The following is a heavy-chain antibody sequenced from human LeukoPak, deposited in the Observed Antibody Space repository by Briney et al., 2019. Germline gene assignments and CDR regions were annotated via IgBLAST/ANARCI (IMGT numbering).Heavy chain of an antibody. CDR2: ISGSGGST. Sequence: GGSLRLSCAASGLTVSSNCMSWVRQAPGKGLEWVSAISGSGGSTYYADSVKGRFTISRDNSKNTLYLQMNSLRAEDTAVYYCAKVLVEMATTHYYYYMDVWGKGTTVTVSS. J-gene: IGHJ6*03. D-gene: IGHD5-24*01. CDR3: AKVLVEMATTHYYYYMDV. V-gene: IGHV3-23*01. CDR1: GLTVSSNC.